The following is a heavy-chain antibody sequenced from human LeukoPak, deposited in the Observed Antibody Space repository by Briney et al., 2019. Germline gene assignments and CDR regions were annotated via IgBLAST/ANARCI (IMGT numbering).Heavy chain of an antibody. Sequence: GGSLRLSCAASGFTFITYAFHWVRQAPGKGPEYVSAISNNGEDTYYADSVKGRFTISRDNSKNTLHLQMGSLRAEDMAVYYCVRGGGVVAGTYDYWGQGTLVTVSS. CDR1: GFTFITYA. D-gene: IGHD6-19*01. V-gene: IGHV3-64*02. CDR2: ISNNGEDT. CDR3: VRGGGVVAGTYDY. J-gene: IGHJ4*02.